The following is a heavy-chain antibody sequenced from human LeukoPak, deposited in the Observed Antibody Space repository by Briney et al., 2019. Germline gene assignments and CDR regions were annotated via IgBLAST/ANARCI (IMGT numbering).Heavy chain of an antibody. D-gene: IGHD4-17*01. J-gene: IGHJ4*02. CDR2: ISSSGNTI. CDR3: ARDHYGDYPDY. V-gene: IGHV3-11*04. Sequence: GGSLRLSCAASEFSVGSNYMTWVRQAPGKGLEWVSYISSSGNTIYYADSVKGRFTISRDNAKNSLYLQMNSLRAEDTAVYYCARDHYGDYPDYWGQGTLVTVSS. CDR1: EFSVGSNY.